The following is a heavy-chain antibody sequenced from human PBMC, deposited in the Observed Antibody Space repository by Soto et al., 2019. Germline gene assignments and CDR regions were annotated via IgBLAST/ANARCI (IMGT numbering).Heavy chain of an antibody. J-gene: IGHJ4*02. CDR2: ISTSSSYT. D-gene: IGHD6-19*01. Sequence: QVQLVESGGGLVKPGGSLRLSCAASGFTFSDYYMTWIRQAPGKGLEWVSYISTSSSYTNYADSVRGRFTISRDNAKNSMYLQMNSLRAEDTAVYYCARDRNGWAKVVDYWGQGTLVTVSS. CDR3: ARDRNGWAKVVDY. CDR1: GFTFSDYY. V-gene: IGHV3-11*05.